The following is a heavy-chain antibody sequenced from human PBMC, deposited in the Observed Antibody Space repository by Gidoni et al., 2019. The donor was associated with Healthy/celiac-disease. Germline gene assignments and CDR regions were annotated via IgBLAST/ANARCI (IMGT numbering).Heavy chain of an antibody. Sequence: QVQLVEHVGGVFQPGRSLRLSCAASGFTFSSHGMHWVRQAPGKGLEWVAVIWYDGSNKYYADSVKGRFTISRDKSKKTLYLQMNSLRAEDTAVYYCARDSEVGATDYWGQGTLVTVSA. CDR3: ARDSEVGATDY. V-gene: IGHV3-33*01. J-gene: IGHJ4*02. CDR2: IWYDGSNK. D-gene: IGHD1-26*01. CDR1: GFTFSSHG.